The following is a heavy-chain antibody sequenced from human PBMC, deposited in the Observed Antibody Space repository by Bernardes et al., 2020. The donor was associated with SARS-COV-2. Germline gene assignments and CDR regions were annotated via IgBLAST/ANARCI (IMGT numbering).Heavy chain of an antibody. Sequence: GGSLRLSCSASGFTFSSYAMHWVRQAPGKGLEYVSAISSNGGSTYYADSVKGRFTISRDNSKNTLYLQMSSLRAEDTAVYYCVKDPGTGYSSGWQGGRGAFDIWGQGTMVTVSS. V-gene: IGHV3-64D*06. D-gene: IGHD6-19*01. J-gene: IGHJ3*02. CDR1: GFTFSSYA. CDR3: VKDPGTGYSSGWQGGRGAFDI. CDR2: ISSNGGST.